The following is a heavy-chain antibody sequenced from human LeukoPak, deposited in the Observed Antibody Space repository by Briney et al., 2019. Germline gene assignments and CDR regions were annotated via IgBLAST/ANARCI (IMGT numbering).Heavy chain of an antibody. Sequence: PGGSLTLSCAASGFTFSPNAMNWGRLPQAKGLELASGSGCDGRSPYSPSVKGRFTISRYNSMNTLYLQTNTLEAEDTAIYYCAKDLYFWSAIDYWGLGTLVTVSS. CDR1: GFTFSPNA. J-gene: IGHJ4*02. CDR3: AKDLYFWSAIDY. CDR2: SGCDGRS. D-gene: IGHD3-3*01. V-gene: IGHV3-23*01.